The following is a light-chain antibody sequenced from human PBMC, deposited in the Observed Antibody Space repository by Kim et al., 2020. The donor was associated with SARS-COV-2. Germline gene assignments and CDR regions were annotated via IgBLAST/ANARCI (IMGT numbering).Light chain of an antibody. J-gene: IGKJ2*01. CDR3: QQYGSSPYT. CDR2: GAS. V-gene: IGKV3-20*01. CDR1: QSVSSSY. Sequence: LSPGERATLSCRASQSVSSSYLAWYQQKPGQAPRLLIYGASSRATGIPDNFSGSGSGTDFTLTISRLEPEDFAVYYCQQYGSSPYTFGQGTKLEI.